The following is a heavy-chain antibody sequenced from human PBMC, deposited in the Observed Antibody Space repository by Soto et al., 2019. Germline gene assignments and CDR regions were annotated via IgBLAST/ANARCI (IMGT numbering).Heavy chain of an antibody. CDR3: ARDLIVVVPAAMYNWFDP. CDR2: IKQDGSEK. CDR1: GFTFSSYW. D-gene: IGHD2-2*01. V-gene: IGHV3-7*01. J-gene: IGHJ5*02. Sequence: GGSLRLSCAASGFTFSSYWMSWVRQAPGKGLEWVANIKQDGSEKYYVDSVKGRFTISRDNAKNSLYLQMNSLRAEDTAVYYCARDLIVVVPAAMYNWFDPWGQGTLVTVSS.